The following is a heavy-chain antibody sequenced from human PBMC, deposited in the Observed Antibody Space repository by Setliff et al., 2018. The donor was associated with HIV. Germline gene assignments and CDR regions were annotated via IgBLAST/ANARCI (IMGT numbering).Heavy chain of an antibody. V-gene: IGHV3-30*01. D-gene: IGHD3-10*01. J-gene: IGHJ6*02. CDR3: ARSVIGYYYYGMDV. CDR1: GFTFSSYA. Sequence: SCKASGFTFSSYAMHWVRQAPGKGLEWVPVISYDGSNKYYADSVKGRFTISRDNSKNTLYLQMNSLRAEDTAVYYCARSVIGYYYYGMDVWGQGALVTVSS. CDR2: ISYDGSNK.